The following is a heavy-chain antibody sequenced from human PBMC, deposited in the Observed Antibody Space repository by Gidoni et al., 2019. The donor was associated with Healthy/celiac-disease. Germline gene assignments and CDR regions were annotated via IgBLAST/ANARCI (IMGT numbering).Heavy chain of an antibody. Sequence: QVQLQESGPGLVKPSQTLSLTCTVSGGSISSGGYYWSWIRQHPGKGLEWIGYIYYSGSTYYNPSLKSRVTISVDTSKNQFSLKLSSVTAADTAVYYCARGDSSSWYFLRGWFDPWGQGTLVTVSS. J-gene: IGHJ5*02. V-gene: IGHV4-31*03. CDR1: GGSISSGGYY. CDR2: IYYSGST. D-gene: IGHD6-13*01. CDR3: ARGDSSSWYFLRGWFDP.